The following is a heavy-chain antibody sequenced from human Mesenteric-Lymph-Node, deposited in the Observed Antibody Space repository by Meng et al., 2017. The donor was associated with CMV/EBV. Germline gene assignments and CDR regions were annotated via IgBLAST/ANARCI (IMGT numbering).Heavy chain of an antibody. CDR2: INAGNGNT. Sequence: SEYSFLNYAIHWVRQAPGQRLEWMGWINAGNGNTEYSQRFQGKVLITRDISASTVYLELTSLRSEDTALYYCARDDYSSFFRVFDYWGQGTLVTVSS. D-gene: IGHD4-11*01. J-gene: IGHJ4*02. CDR3: ARDDYSSFFRVFDY. CDR1: EYSFLNYA. V-gene: IGHV1-3*01.